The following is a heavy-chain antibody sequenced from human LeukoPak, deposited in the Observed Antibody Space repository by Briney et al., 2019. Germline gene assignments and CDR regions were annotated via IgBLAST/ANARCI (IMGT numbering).Heavy chain of an antibody. CDR2: ISSSGSTI. CDR3: ARDQPDDYGMDV. J-gene: IGHJ6*02. CDR1: GFTFSDYY. V-gene: IGHV3-11*04. Sequence: GGPLRLSCAASGFTFSDYYMSWIRQAPGKGLEWVSYISSSGSTIYYADSVKGRFTISRDNSKNTLYLQMNSLRAEDTAVYYCARDQPDDYGMDVWGQGTTVTVSS.